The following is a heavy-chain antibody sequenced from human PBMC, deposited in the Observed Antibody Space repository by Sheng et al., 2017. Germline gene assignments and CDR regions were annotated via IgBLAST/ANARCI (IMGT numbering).Heavy chain of an antibody. CDR1: GGSINSGGYS. CDR2: IYYSGST. D-gene: IGHD1-7*01. Sequence: QVQLQESGPGLVKPSQTLSLTCTVSGGSINSGGYSWSWIRQPPGKGLEWIAYIYYSGSTYYNSSLKSRVTISVDTSKNQFSMKLNSVTAADMAVYYCARVGGITGTTRSGYFDYWGQGTLVTVSS. J-gene: IGHJ4*02. V-gene: IGHV4-30-4*07. CDR3: ARVGGITGTTRSGYFDY.